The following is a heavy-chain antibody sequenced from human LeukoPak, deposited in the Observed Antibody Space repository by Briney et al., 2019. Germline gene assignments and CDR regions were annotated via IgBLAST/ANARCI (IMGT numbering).Heavy chain of an antibody. CDR3: AREGYSSRADAFDI. D-gene: IGHD6-13*01. V-gene: IGHV3-48*04. CDR1: GFTFSSYG. CDR2: ISSSGSTI. J-gene: IGHJ3*02. Sequence: PGGSLRLSCAASGFTFSSYGMNWVRQAPGKGLEWVSYISSSGSTIYYADSVKGRFTISRDNAKNSLYLQMNSLRAEDTAVYYCAREGYSSRADAFDIWGQGTMVTVSS.